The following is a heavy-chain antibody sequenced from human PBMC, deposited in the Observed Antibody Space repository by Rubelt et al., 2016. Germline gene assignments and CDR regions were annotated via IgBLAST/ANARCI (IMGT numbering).Heavy chain of an antibody. J-gene: IGHJ6*02. CDR2: IYWDDDK. CDR1: GFSLNSSGVN. D-gene: IGHD1-14*01. V-gene: IGHV2-5*02. Sequence: QITLKESGPTLVKPTQTLTLTCTFSGFSLNSSGVNVGWIRQPPGKALEWLALIYWDDDKRYSPSLKSSLTITKDTSKNPVVITMTNMDPVETGTYCCEHSQVNNNYGMDVWGQGTTVTVSS. CDR3: EHSQVNNNYGMDV.